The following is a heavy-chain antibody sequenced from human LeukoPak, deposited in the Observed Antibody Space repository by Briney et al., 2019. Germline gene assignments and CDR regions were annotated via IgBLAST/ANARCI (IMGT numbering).Heavy chain of an antibody. J-gene: IGHJ5*02. CDR1: GYTFTSYY. CDR3: ARDFYDILTGYHPNWFDP. Sequence: ASVKVSCKASGYTFTSYYMHWVRQAPGQGLEWMGIINPSGGSTSYAQKFQGRVTMTRDMSTSTVYMELSSLRSEDTAVYYCARDFYDILTGYHPNWFDPWGQGTLVTVSS. CDR2: INPSGGST. D-gene: IGHD3-9*01. V-gene: IGHV1-46*01.